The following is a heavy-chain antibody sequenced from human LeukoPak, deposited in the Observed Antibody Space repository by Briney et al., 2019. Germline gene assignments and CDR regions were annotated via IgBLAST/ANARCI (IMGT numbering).Heavy chain of an antibody. CDR1: EFTFSLYA. CDR3: ARDTYQPGRIDS. Sequence: QPGGSLRLSCAASEFTFSLYAMNWVRQAPGKGLEWVSYINDVSADIHYADSVKGRFTISRDNARNTLYLQMNSLRAEDTAVYYCARDTYQPGRIDSWGQGTLVIVSS. CDR2: INDVSADI. D-gene: IGHD2-2*01. J-gene: IGHJ4*02. V-gene: IGHV3-48*04.